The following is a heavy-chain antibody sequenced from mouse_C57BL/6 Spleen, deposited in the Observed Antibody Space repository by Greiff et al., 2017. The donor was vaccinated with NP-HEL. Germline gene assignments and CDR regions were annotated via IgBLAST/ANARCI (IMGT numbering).Heavy chain of an antibody. CDR1: GYTFTSYW. V-gene: IGHV1-7*01. J-gene: IGHJ2*01. D-gene: IGHD1-1*01. Sequence: VQLQESGAELAKPGSSFPLSFPSSGYTFTSYWMHWVKQRPGQGLEWIGYINPSSGYTKYNQKFKDKATLTADKSSSTAYMQLSSLTYEDSAVYYWAKILHYYGSSFDYWGQGTTLTVSS. CDR3: AKILHYYGSSFDY. CDR2: INPSSGYT.